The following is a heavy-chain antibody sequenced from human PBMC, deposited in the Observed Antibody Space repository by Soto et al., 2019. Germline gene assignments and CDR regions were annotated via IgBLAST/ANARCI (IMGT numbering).Heavy chain of an antibody. CDR1: GGTFSSYA. V-gene: IGHV1-69*06. CDR3: ARYCSGGSCSATDYYYGMDV. D-gene: IGHD2-15*01. J-gene: IGHJ6*02. Sequence: SVKVSCKASGGTFSSYAISWVRQAPGQGLEWMGGIVPIFGTANYAQKFQGRVTITADKSTSTAYMELSSLRSEDTAVYYCARYCSGGSCSATDYYYGMDVWGQGTTVTVSS. CDR2: IVPIFGTA.